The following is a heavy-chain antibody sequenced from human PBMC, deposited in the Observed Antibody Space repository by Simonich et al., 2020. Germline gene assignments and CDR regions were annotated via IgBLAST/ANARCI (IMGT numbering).Heavy chain of an antibody. D-gene: IGHD3-3*01. CDR3: ARRTTGITIFGVVTNYWYFDL. Sequence: ESGPGLVKPSETLSLTCTVSGGSISSYYWSWIRQPPGKGLEGIGYIYYSGSTNYNPPLKSRVTISVDTSKNQFSLKLSSVTAADTAVYYCARRTTGITIFGVVTNYWYFDLWGRGTLVTVSS. J-gene: IGHJ2*01. CDR2: IYYSGST. CDR1: GGSISSYY. V-gene: IGHV4-59*12.